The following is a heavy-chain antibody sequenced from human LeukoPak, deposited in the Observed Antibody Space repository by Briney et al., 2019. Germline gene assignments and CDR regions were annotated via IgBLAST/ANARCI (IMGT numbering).Heavy chain of an antibody. Sequence: PGGSLRLSCAASGFTFSSYAMSWVRQAPGKGLEWVSAISGSGGSTYYADSVKGRFTISRDNSKNTLYLQMNSLRAEDTAVYYCARSGEGYSSSWYLNYYMDVWGKGTTVTVSS. CDR3: ARSGEGYSSSWYLNYYMDV. CDR1: GFTFSSYA. D-gene: IGHD6-13*01. CDR2: ISGSGGST. J-gene: IGHJ6*03. V-gene: IGHV3-23*01.